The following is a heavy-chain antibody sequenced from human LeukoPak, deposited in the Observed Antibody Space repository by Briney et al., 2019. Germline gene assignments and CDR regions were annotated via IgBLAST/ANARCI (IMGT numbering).Heavy chain of an antibody. V-gene: IGHV3-23*01. CDR2: INAGGGSA. CDR1: GFTFSSYA. CDR3: ARVPPPGIAAAGYFDY. Sequence: GGSLRLSCAASGFTFSSYAMSWVRQAPGKGLEWVSAINAGGGSAHYADSVLGRFTISRDNSKNTLSLQMNSLRAEDTAVYYCARVPPPGIAAAGYFDYWGQGTLVTVSS. J-gene: IGHJ4*02. D-gene: IGHD6-13*01.